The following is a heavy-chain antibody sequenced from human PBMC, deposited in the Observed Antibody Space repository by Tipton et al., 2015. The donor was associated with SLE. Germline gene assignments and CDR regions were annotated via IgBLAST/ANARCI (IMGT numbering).Heavy chain of an antibody. CDR2: IYSSGST. J-gene: IGHJ4*02. Sequence: SLRLSCAASGFPFSRHAMTWVRQAPGKGLEWVSVIYSSGSTYYPDSVKGRFTISRDDSKNMVFLQMNSLKNDDTAVYYCAREGSGTPDYWGQGTLVTVSS. V-gene: IGHV3-66*03. CDR3: AREGSGTPDY. D-gene: IGHD1-26*01. CDR1: GFPFSRHA.